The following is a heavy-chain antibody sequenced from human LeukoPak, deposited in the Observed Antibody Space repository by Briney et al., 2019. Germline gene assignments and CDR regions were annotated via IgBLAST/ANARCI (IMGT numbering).Heavy chain of an antibody. CDR1: GSTFTTYW. J-gene: IGHJ4*02. V-gene: IGHV5-51*01. Sequence: GASLQISCEGSGSTFTTYWIGWARPLPGKGLEWMGIIYPGDSDTRYSPSFKGQVSISADKSISTAYLQWSSLKASDTAMYFCARSYSSGWYYLDYWGQGTLVTVSS. CDR3: ARSYSSGWYYLDY. CDR2: IYPGDSDT. D-gene: IGHD6-19*01.